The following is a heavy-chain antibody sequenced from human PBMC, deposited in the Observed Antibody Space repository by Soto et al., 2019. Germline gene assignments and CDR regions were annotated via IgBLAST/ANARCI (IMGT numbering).Heavy chain of an antibody. CDR1: GFTFSSYG. CDR2: ISYDGSNK. CDR3: AKGDRKDIKYYYDSSGYQTRGAFDI. D-gene: IGHD3-22*01. V-gene: IGHV3-30*18. J-gene: IGHJ3*02. Sequence: QVQLVESGGGVVQPGRSLRLSCAASGFTFSSYGMHWVRQAPGKGLAWVAVISYDGSNKYYADSVKGRFTISRDNSKNTLYLQMKSLRAEDTAVYYCAKGDRKDIKYYYDSSGYQTRGAFDIWGQGTMVTVSS.